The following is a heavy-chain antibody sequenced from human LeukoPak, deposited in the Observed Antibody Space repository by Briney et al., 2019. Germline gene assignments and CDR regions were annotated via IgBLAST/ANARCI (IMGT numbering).Heavy chain of an antibody. Sequence: SETLSLTCTVSGGSISSGSYYWSWIRQPAGKGLEWIGRIYTSGSTNYNPSLKSRVTISVDTSKNQFSLKLSSVTAADTAVYYCARVLSNYDFWSGYWDRKFDYWGQGTLVTVSS. CDR2: IYTSGST. CDR3: ARVLSNYDFWSGYWDRKFDY. V-gene: IGHV4-61*02. D-gene: IGHD3-3*01. CDR1: GGSISSGSYY. J-gene: IGHJ4*02.